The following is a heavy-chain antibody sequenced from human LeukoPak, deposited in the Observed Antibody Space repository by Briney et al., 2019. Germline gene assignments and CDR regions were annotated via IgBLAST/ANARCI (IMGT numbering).Heavy chain of an antibody. Sequence: SETLSLTCTVSGGSISSYYWSWIRQPPGKGLEWIGYIYYSGSTNYNPSLKSRVTISVDTSKNQFSLKLSSVTAADTAVYYCARVVVPAATTYYFDYWGQGTLVTVSS. J-gene: IGHJ4*02. V-gene: IGHV4-59*12. CDR3: ARVVVPAATTYYFDY. CDR1: GGSISSYY. D-gene: IGHD2-2*01. CDR2: IYYSGST.